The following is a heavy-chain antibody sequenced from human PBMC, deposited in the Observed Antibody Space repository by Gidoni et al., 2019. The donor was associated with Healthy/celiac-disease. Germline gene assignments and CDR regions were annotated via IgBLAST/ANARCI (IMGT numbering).Heavy chain of an antibody. J-gene: IGHJ5*02. D-gene: IGHD3-16*01. V-gene: IGHV4-30-2*01. CDR3: ARGALSMITEDGWFDP. CDR1: GGSISRVGYS. Sequence: QLQLQESGSGLVTPSQTLSLTCAVSGGSISRVGYSWSWIRQPPGKGLEWIGYIYHSGSTYYNPSLKSRVTISVDRSKNQFSLKLSSVTAADTAVYYCARGALSMITEDGWFDPWGQGTLVTVSS. CDR2: IYHSGST.